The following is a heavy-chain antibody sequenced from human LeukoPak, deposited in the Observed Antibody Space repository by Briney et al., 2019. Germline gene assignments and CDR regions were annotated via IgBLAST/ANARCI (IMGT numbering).Heavy chain of an antibody. D-gene: IGHD2-2*01. V-gene: IGHV4-31*03. CDR1: GGSISSGGYY. CDR3: ARGIGYCSSTSCENWFDP. J-gene: IGHJ5*02. CDR2: IYYSGST. Sequence: PSQTLSLTCTVSGGSISSGGYYWSWIRQHPGKGLEWIGYIYYSGSTYYNPSLKSRVTISVDTSKNQFSLKLSSVTAADTAIYYCARGIGYCSSTSCENWFDPWGQGTLVTVSS.